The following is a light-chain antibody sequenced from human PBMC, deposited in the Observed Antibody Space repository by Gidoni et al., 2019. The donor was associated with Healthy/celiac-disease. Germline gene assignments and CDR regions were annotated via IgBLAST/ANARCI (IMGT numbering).Light chain of an antibody. CDR2: AAS. J-gene: IGKJ1*01. V-gene: IGKV1-8*01. CDR1: QGISSD. CDR3: QQYYRYPWP. Sequence: AIRTTQSPSSFSASTGDRVTITCRASQGISSDLAWSQQKPGKAPKLLLYAASTLQSGVPSRFSGRGSGTDFTLTISCLQSEDFATYYCQQYYRYPWPFGQGTKVEIK.